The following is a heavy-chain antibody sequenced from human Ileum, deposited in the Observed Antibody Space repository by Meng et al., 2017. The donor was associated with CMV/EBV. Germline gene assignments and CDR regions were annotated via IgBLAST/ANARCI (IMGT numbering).Heavy chain of an antibody. J-gene: IGHJ6*02. Sequence: GESLKISCAASGFTFSSYAMHWVRQAPGKGLEWVAVISYDGSNKYYADSVKGRFTISRDNSKNTLYLQMNSLRAEDTAVYYCARDSGSQSFVYYYYGMDVWGQGTMVTVSS. CDR3: ARDSGSQSFVYYYYGMDV. CDR2: ISYDGSNK. V-gene: IGHV3-30-3*01. D-gene: IGHD1-26*01. CDR1: GFTFSSYA.